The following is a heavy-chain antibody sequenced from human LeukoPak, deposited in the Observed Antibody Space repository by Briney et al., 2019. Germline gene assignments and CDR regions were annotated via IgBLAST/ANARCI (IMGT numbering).Heavy chain of an antibody. V-gene: IGHV3-23*01. Sequence: PGASLRLSCAASGFTFSSYAMSWVRQAPGKGLEWVSAISGSGGSTYYADSVKGRFTISRDNSKNTLYLQMNSLRAEDTAVYYCAKGYSSSWYGASYYYGMDVWGKGTTVTVSS. D-gene: IGHD6-13*01. CDR2: ISGSGGST. J-gene: IGHJ6*04. CDR1: GFTFSSYA. CDR3: AKGYSSSWYGASYYYGMDV.